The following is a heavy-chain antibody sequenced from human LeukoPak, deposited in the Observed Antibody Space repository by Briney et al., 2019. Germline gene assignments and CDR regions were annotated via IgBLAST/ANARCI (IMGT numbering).Heavy chain of an antibody. CDR2: IYPGDSDN. J-gene: IGHJ6*02. CDR1: GYSFTSYW. V-gene: IGHV5-51*01. Sequence: AESLMICYKGSGYSFTSYWIGGVRHMPGKGLEWMGIIYPGDSDNRYSSSCQGQGTISVDKSISTAYLQWSSLKASDTAMYYCARRYSYGYYYGMDVWGQGTTVTVSS. CDR3: ARRYSYGYYYGMDV. D-gene: IGHD5-18*01.